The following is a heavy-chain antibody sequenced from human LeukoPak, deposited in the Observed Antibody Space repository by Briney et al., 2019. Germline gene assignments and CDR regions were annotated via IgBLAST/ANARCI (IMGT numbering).Heavy chain of an antibody. CDR1: GFTFSSYG. CDR3: PKGASSWSRFDY. D-gene: IGHD6-13*01. Sequence: PGGSLRLSCAGSGFTFSSYGMSWVRQAPGKGLEWVSTISGSGGSTYYADSVKGRFTISRDNSKNTLYLHMNSLRAEDTAVYSCPKGASSWSRFDYWGQGTLVTVSS. J-gene: IGHJ4*02. CDR2: ISGSGGST. V-gene: IGHV3-23*01.